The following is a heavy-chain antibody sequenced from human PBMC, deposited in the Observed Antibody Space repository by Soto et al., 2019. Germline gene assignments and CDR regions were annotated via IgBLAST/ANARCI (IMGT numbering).Heavy chain of an antibody. CDR3: ARGDGTDSPYGMDV. Sequence: SVTVSFTAARGTFSSSAISWVRQAPGQGLEWMGGIIPIFGTANYAQKFQGRVTMTANDSTSTAYLELRSLRSEEPAVYYCARGDGTDSPYGMDVWGQGPKVTFSS. J-gene: IGHJ6*02. CDR1: RGTFSSSA. D-gene: IGHD1-1*01. CDR2: IIPIFGTA. V-gene: IGHV1-69*01.